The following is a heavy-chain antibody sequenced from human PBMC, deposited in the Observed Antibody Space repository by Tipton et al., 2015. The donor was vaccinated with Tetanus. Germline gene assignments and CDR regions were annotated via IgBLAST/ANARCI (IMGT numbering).Heavy chain of an antibody. J-gene: IGHJ5*02. V-gene: IGHV4-61*01. D-gene: IGHD3-10*01. Sequence: LRLSCTVSGGSVSSGSYYWSWIRQPPGKGLEWIGEINHSGSTNYNPSLKSRVTISVDTSKNQFSLKLSSVTAADTAVYYCARDITMVRGPTRPLNWFDPWGQGTLVTVSS. CDR1: GGSVSSGSYY. CDR2: INHSGST. CDR3: ARDITMVRGPTRPLNWFDP.